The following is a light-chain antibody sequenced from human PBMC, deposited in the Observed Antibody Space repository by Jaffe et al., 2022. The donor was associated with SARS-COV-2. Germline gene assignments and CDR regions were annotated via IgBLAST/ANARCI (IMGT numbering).Light chain of an antibody. V-gene: IGKV3-11*01. CDR2: DAS. J-gene: IGKJ4*01. CDR3: QHRSIWPLT. Sequence: EIVLTQSPVTLSLSPGERATLSCRASQSVRSFLAWYQQKPGQAPRLLIYDASNRATGIPARFSGSGSGTDFTLTISSLEPEDFAVYYCQHRSIWPLTFGGGTKVEIK. CDR1: QSVRSF.